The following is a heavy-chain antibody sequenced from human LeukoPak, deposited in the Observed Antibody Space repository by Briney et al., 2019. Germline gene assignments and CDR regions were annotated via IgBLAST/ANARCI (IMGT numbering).Heavy chain of an antibody. D-gene: IGHD6-19*01. CDR1: GFDFSTFW. Sequence: GGSLRLSCAASGFDFSTFWMSWVRLAPAKGLEWVANLKPDGSEKNYVDSVKGRFTISRDHSKNSLSQQMNSLRAEDTAVYYCARDQDAYSSGWYGVFDYWGQGTLVTVSS. J-gene: IGHJ4*02. CDR2: LKPDGSEK. V-gene: IGHV3-7*05. CDR3: ARDQDAYSSGWYGVFDY.